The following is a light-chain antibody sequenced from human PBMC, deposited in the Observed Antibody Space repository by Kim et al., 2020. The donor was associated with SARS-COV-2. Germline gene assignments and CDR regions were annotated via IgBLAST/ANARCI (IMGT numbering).Light chain of an antibody. V-gene: IGKV3-15*01. CDR2: GAS. CDR3: QQYSDWHPIS. CDR1: QSVRSN. J-gene: IGKJ4*01. Sequence: ETVMTQSPATLSVSPGERATLSCRASQSVRSNLAWYQQKPGQAPRLLIYGASTRATGIPARFSGSGSGTEFTLTISSLQSEDFAVYYCQQYSDWHPISFGGGTKVDIK.